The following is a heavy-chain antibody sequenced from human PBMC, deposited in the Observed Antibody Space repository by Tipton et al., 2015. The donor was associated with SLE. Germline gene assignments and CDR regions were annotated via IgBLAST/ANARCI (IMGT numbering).Heavy chain of an antibody. CDR1: GGSISNYY. Sequence: LRLSCTVSGGSISNYYWSWMRQSPGKGLEWIGQMYHSGSTYYNPSLKSRVTISVDTSKNQFSLKLTSVTAADTAMYFCARGFFHDYWSAEQGRKSFYFDNWGQGALVTVSS. J-gene: IGHJ4*02. V-gene: IGHV4-59*12. D-gene: IGHD3-3*01. CDR3: ARGFFHDYWSAEQGRKSFYFDN. CDR2: MYHSGST.